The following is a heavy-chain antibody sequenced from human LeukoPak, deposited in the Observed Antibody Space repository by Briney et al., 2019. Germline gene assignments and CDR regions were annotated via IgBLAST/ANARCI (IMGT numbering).Heavy chain of an antibody. J-gene: IGHJ5*02. D-gene: IGHD4-17*01. Sequence: GGSLRLSCAASGFTFSDYYMSWIRQAPGKGLEWVSYISSSGSTIYYADSVKGRFTISRDNSKNTLYLQMNSLRAEDTAVYYCAKGSYGPSNNWFDPWGQGTLVTVSS. CDR1: GFTFSDYY. CDR3: AKGSYGPSNNWFDP. CDR2: ISSSGSTI. V-gene: IGHV3-11*01.